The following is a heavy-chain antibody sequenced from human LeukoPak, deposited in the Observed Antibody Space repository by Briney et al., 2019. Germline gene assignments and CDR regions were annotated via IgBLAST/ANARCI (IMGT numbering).Heavy chain of an antibody. CDR2: INWNGGST. Sequence: GGSLRLSCAASGFTFDDYGMSWVRQAPGKGLEWVSGINWNGGSTGYADSVKGRFTISRDNAKNSLYLQMNSLRAEDTALYYCARGSYSSGWYRYFDYWGQGTLVTVSS. D-gene: IGHD6-19*01. J-gene: IGHJ4*02. V-gene: IGHV3-20*04. CDR1: GFTFDDYG. CDR3: ARGSYSSGWYRYFDY.